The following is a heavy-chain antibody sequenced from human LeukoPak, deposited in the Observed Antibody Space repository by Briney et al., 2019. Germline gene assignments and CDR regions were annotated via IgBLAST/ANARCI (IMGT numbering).Heavy chain of an antibody. CDR3: AKDPRITMVRGYYFDY. Sequence: GGSLRLSCAAPGFTFSSYWMHWVRQAPGKGPVLVSRINSDGSSTSYADSVKGRFTISRVNAKNTLYMQMNSLRAEDTAVYYCAKDPRITMVRGYYFDYWGQGTLVTVSS. J-gene: IGHJ4*02. D-gene: IGHD3-10*01. CDR2: INSDGSST. V-gene: IGHV3-74*01. CDR1: GFTFSSYW.